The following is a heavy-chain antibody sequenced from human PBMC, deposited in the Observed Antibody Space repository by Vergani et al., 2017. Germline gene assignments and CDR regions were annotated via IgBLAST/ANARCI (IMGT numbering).Heavy chain of an antibody. V-gene: IGHV4-59*01. CDR2: IYYSGST. CDR3: ASQAYYDFWSGLGWPYYMDV. D-gene: IGHD3-3*01. J-gene: IGHJ6*03. CDR1: GGSISSYY. Sequence: QVQLQESGPGLVKPSETLSLTCTVSGGSISSYYWSWIRQPPGKGLEWIGYIYYSGSTNYNPSLKSRVTISVDTSKNQFSLKLSSVTAADTAVYYCASQAYYDFWSGLGWPYYMDVWGKGTKVTVSS.